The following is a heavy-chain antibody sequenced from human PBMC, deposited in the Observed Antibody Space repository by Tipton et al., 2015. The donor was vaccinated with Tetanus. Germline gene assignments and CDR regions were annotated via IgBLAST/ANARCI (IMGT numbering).Heavy chain of an antibody. CDR3: ARAAAEWFGESTFDY. CDR2: VFYSGST. Sequence: GLVKPSETLSLTCTLSGGSISSYYWSWVRQPPGKGLEWLGYVFYSGSTDLNPSLKSRVTISVDTSNNLFSLKLTSVTTADTAVYYCARAAAEWFGESTFDYWGQGTLVTVSS. J-gene: IGHJ4*02. V-gene: IGHV4-59*01. D-gene: IGHD3-10*01. CDR1: GGSISSYY.